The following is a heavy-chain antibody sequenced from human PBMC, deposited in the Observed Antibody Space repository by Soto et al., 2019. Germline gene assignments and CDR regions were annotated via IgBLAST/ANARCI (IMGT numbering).Heavy chain of an antibody. J-gene: IGHJ3*01. CDR1: GFNTRNYL. CDR2: MSVSGAT. D-gene: IGHD5-12*01. V-gene: IGHV3-23*01. Sequence: EVQLLESGGGLVQPGGSLRLSCEVSGFNTRNYLMSWVRQAPGKGLEWVSGMSVSGATQYADSVKGRFTISKDFSKNTLYLQMNSLGVEDTAVYHCEGSWTWGQGTMVIVSS. CDR3: EGSWT.